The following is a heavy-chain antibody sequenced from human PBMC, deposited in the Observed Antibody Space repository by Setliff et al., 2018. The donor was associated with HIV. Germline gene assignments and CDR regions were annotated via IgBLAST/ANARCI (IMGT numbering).Heavy chain of an antibody. V-gene: IGHV4-61*01. D-gene: IGHD4-17*01. Sequence: KSSETLSLTCSVSGGSVGSGSYYWSWIRQSPGKGLEWLGYIYYSGSTTYNPSLRSRVTISIDTSKNQFSLNLRSVTAVDTAVYYCARDPPGYGDSKDYWGQGKLVTVS. CDR1: GGSVGSGSYY. J-gene: IGHJ4*02. CDR3: ARDPPGYGDSKDY. CDR2: IYYSGST.